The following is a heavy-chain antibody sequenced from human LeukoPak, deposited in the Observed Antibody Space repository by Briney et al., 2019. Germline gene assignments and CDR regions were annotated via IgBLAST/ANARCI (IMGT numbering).Heavy chain of an antibody. Sequence: GGSLRLSCAASGFTFSVEYMTWIRRAPGKGLEWVSYISNSGSSIFYADSVKGRFTISRDNAKNSLFLQMNSLRAEDTAVYYCTRARGAGPGAHFDYWGQGTLVTVSS. V-gene: IGHV3-11*01. CDR3: TRARGAGPGAHFDY. CDR2: ISNSGSSI. J-gene: IGHJ4*02. D-gene: IGHD3-10*01. CDR1: GFTFSVEY.